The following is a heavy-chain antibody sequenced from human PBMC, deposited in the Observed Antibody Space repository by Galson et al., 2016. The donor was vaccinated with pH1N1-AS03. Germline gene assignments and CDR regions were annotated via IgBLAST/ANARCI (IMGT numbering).Heavy chain of an antibody. J-gene: IGHJ4*02. CDR3: ARDYIVGATRGAGTFDV. Sequence: SLRLSCAASGFTFSDFAMHWVRQAPGEGLDWVAVISYDGSNKYYEDSVKGRFTISRDSSKNTLYLQMNSLRPEDTAMYYCARDYIVGATRGAGTFDVWGQGILVSVSS. CDR1: GFTFSDFA. V-gene: IGHV3-30-3*01. D-gene: IGHD1-26*01. CDR2: ISYDGSNK.